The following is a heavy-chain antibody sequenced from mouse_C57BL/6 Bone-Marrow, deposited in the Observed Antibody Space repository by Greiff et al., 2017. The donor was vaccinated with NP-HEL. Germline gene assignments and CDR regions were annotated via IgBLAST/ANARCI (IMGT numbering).Heavy chain of an antibody. CDR1: GFSLTSYG. V-gene: IGHV2-2*01. D-gene: IGHD2-4*01. J-gene: IGHJ4*01. CDR3: ASFFYYDYDYYAMDY. Sequence: VQLQQSGPGLVQPSQSLSITCTVSGFSLTSYGVHWVRQSPGKGLEWLGVIWSGGSTDYNAAFISRLSISKDNSKSQVFFKMNSLQADDTAIYYCASFFYYDYDYYAMDYWGQGTSVTVSS. CDR2: IWSGGST.